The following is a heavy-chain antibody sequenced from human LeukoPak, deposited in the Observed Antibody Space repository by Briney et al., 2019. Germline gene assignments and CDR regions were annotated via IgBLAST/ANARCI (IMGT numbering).Heavy chain of an antibody. D-gene: IGHD4-17*01. CDR3: ASQTYGDYADDAFDI. CDR2: ISAYNGNT. V-gene: IGHV1-18*01. Sequence: EASVKVSCKASGYTFTSYGISWVRQAPGQGLEWMGWISAYNGNTNYAQKLQGRVTMTTDTSTSTAYMELRSLRSDDTAVDYCASQTYGDYADDAFDIWGQGTMVTVSP. CDR1: GYTFTSYG. J-gene: IGHJ3*02.